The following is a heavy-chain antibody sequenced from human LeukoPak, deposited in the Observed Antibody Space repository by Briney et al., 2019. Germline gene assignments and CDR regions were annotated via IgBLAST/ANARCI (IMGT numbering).Heavy chain of an antibody. CDR3: ARGIWVFDY. CDR1: GFTFSSYS. CDR2: ISTSSSYI. J-gene: IGHJ4*02. D-gene: IGHD2/OR15-2a*01. V-gene: IGHV3-21*06. Sequence: GSLRLSCAASGFTFSSYSMNWVRQAPGKGLEWVSSISTSSSYIHYADSVKGRFTISRDNAKNSLYLEMNSLRAEDTAVYYCARGIWVFDYWGQGTLVTVSS.